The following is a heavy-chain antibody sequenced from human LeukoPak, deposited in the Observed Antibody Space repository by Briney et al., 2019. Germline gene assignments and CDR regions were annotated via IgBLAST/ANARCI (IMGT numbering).Heavy chain of an antibody. CDR2: IYYSGST. D-gene: IGHD5-12*01. CDR1: GGSISSGGYY. J-gene: IGHJ4*02. Sequence: SQTLSLTCTVSGGSISSGGYYWSWIRQHPGKGLEWIGYIYYSGSTYYNPSLKSRVTISVDTSKNQFSLKLSSVTAADTAVYYCARFTDSGYDFDYWGQGTLVTVSS. V-gene: IGHV4-31*03. CDR3: ARFTDSGYDFDY.